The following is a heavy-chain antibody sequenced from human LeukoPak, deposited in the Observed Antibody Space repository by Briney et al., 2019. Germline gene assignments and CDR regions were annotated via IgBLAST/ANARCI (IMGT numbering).Heavy chain of an antibody. J-gene: IGHJ4*02. D-gene: IGHD3-22*01. Sequence: SETLSPTCTVSGGSMTNNTFYWGWIRQPPGKGLEWIGSIYHTGPTYYNPSLKSRVTISVDTSKNQFSLKLSSVTAADTAVYYCARAGMIVGRGFFDYWGQGTLVTVSS. V-gene: IGHV4-39*07. CDR3: ARAGMIVGRGFFDY. CDR2: IYHTGPT. CDR1: GGSMTNNTFY.